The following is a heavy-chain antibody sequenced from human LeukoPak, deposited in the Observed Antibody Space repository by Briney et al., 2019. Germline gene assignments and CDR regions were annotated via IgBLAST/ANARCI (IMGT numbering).Heavy chain of an antibody. J-gene: IGHJ6*03. D-gene: IGHD6-19*01. V-gene: IGHV1-2*02. Sequence: ASVKVSCKASGYTFTGYYMHWVRQAPGQGLEWMGWINPNSGGTNYAQKFQGRVTMTRDTSISTAYMELSRLRSDDTAVYYCARELRAVAGLDYYYYMDVWGKGTTVTVSS. CDR3: ARELRAVAGLDYYYYMDV. CDR2: INPNSGGT. CDR1: GYTFTGYY.